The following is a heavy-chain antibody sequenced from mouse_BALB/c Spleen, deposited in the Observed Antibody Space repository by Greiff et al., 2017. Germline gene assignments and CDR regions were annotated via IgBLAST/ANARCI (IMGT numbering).Heavy chain of an antibody. Sequence: EVMLVESGPGLVKPSQSLSLTCTVTGYSITSDYAWNWIRQFPGNKLEWMGYISYSGSTSYNPSLKSRISITRDTSKNQFFLQLNSVTTEDTATYYCARDDYDGAYWGQGTLVTVSA. D-gene: IGHD2-4*01. V-gene: IGHV3-2*02. J-gene: IGHJ3*01. CDR2: ISYSGST. CDR1: GYSITSDYA. CDR3: ARDDYDGAY.